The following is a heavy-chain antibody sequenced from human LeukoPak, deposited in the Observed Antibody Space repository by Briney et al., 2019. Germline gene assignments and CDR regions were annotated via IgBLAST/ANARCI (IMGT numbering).Heavy chain of an antibody. J-gene: IGHJ3*02. CDR2: IYYSGST. CDR1: GGSIGSSSYY. D-gene: IGHD5-24*01. CDR3: AREKMATAGVGFDAFDI. Sequence: SETLSLTCTVSGGSIGSSSYYGGWIRQPPGKGLEWIGRIYYSGSTYYNPSLKSRVTISVDTSKNQFSLKLSSVTAADTAVYYCAREKMATAGVGFDAFDIWGQGTMVTASS. V-gene: IGHV4-39*07.